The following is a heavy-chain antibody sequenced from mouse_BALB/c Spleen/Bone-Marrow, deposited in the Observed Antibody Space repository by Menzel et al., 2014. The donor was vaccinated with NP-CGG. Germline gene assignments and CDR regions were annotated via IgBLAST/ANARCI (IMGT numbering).Heavy chain of an antibody. J-gene: IGHJ4*01. V-gene: IGHV1-54*01. CDR3: ARGDLYYGNLYAMDY. D-gene: IGHD2-1*01. Sequence: QVQLQQSGAELVRPGTSVKVSCRASGYAFTNYLIEWIKKRPGQGLEWIGVINPGSGGTNYNEKFKGKATLTADKSSSTAYMQLSSLTSDDSAVCFCARGDLYYGNLYAMDYWGQGTSVTVSS. CDR2: INPGSGGT. CDR1: GYAFTNYL.